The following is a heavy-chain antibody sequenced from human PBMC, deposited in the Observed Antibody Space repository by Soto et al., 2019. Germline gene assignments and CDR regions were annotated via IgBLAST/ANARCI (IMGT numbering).Heavy chain of an antibody. CDR3: ARRAGGSYYYYYGMDV. V-gene: IGHV4-39*01. D-gene: IGHD1-26*01. CDR2: IYYSGST. Sequence: SETLSLTCTVSGGSISSSSYYWGWIRQPPGKGLEWIGSIYYSGSTYYNPSLKSRVTISVDTSKNQFSLKLSSVTAADTAVHYCARRAGGSYYYYYGMDVWGQGTTVTVSS. CDR1: GGSISSSSYY. J-gene: IGHJ6*02.